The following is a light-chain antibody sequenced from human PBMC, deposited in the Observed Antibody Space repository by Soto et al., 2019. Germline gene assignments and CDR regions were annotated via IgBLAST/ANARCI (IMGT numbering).Light chain of an antibody. CDR2: EVS. Sequence: QSALTQPASVSGSPGQSITISCTGTSSDVGGHNYVSWYQQYPGKAPKVMIYEVSNRPSGVSNRFSGSKSGNTASLTISGLQAEDEAHYYCSSYTSSSRYVFGTGTKLTVL. V-gene: IGLV2-14*01. J-gene: IGLJ1*01. CDR3: SSYTSSSRYV. CDR1: SSDVGGHNY.